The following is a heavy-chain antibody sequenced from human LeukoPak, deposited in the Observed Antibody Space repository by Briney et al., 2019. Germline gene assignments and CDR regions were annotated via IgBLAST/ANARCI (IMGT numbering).Heavy chain of an antibody. Sequence: PSETLSLTCAVYGGSFSGYYWSWLRQPPGKGLEWIGEIIHSRGTNYNPSLKSRLTISVDTSKNQFSMKLTSVTDADTAVYYCARLPDYYSRLGAPGWGQGTLVTVSS. J-gene: IGHJ4*02. V-gene: IGHV4-34*12. CDR2: IIHSRGT. CDR1: GGSFSGYY. D-gene: IGHD3-10*01. CDR3: ARLPDYYSRLGAPG.